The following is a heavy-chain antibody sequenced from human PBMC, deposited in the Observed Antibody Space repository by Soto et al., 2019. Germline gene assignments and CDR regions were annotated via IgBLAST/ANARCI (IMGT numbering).Heavy chain of an antibody. V-gene: IGHV3-7*05. CDR2: IKQDGSEK. CDR3: ARGSRATYYYDSSGYGDYFDY. CDR1: GFTFSSYW. Sequence: EVQLVESGGGLVQPGGSLRLSCAASGFTFSSYWMSWVRQAPGKGLEWVANIKQDGSEKYYVDSVKGRFTISRDNAKNSLYLQMNSLRAEDTAVYYCARGSRATYYYDSSGYGDYFDYWGQGTLVTVSS. J-gene: IGHJ4*02. D-gene: IGHD3-22*01.